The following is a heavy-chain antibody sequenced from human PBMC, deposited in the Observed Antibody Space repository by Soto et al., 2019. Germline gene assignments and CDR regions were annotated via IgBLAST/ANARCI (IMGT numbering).Heavy chain of an antibody. CDR1: GGTFNTYT. D-gene: IGHD3-10*01. Sequence: QVQLGQSGAEMKKPGSSVKVSCQSSGGTFNTYTMKWVRQAPGQGPEWMGDISPMFGAANYAPKFQGRVTITADESTGTSYMQLSSLTSEDTALYFCAREVQVHTPAFVYWGQGTLVTVSS. CDR2: ISPMFGAA. J-gene: IGHJ4*02. V-gene: IGHV1-69*19. CDR3: AREVQVHTPAFVY.